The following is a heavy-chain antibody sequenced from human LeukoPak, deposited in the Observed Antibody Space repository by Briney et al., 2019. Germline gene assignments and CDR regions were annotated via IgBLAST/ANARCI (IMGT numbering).Heavy chain of an antibody. CDR2: IYYSGST. CDR3: ARHCLIDDFWSGYCNWFDP. D-gene: IGHD3-3*01. J-gene: IGHJ5*02. CDR1: GGSISSSSYY. Sequence: SETLSLTCTVSGGSISSSSYYWGWIRQPPGKGLEWIGSIYYSGSTYYNPSLKSRVTISVDTSKNQFSLKLSSVTAADTAVYYCARHCLIDDFWSGYCNWFDPWGQGTLVTVSS. V-gene: IGHV4-39*01.